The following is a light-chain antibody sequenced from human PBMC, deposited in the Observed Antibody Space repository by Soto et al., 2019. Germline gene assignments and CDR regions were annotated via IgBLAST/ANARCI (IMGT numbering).Light chain of an antibody. V-gene: IGKV4-1*01. CDR3: QQYYSMYT. J-gene: IGKJ2*01. CDR2: WAS. Sequence: DIVMTQSPDSLAVSLGERATINCKSSQSVLYSSNNKSYLAWYQQKPGQPPKLLIYWASTRESGVPDRFSGSGSGTDFTLTISSLQAEDVAVYYCQQYYSMYTFGQGTKLEIK. CDR1: QSVLYSSNNKSY.